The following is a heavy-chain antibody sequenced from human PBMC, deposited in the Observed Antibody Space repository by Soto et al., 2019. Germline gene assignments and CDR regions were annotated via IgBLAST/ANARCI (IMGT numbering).Heavy chain of an antibody. Sequence: SETLSLTCTVSGGSISSYYWSWIRQPAGKGLEWIGRIYTSGSTNYNPSLKSRVTMSVDTSKNQFSLKLSSVTAADTAVYYCARDRYYDILTGYQPFDYWGQGTLVTVSS. D-gene: IGHD3-9*01. CDR1: GGSISSYY. CDR3: ARDRYYDILTGYQPFDY. V-gene: IGHV4-4*07. CDR2: IYTSGST. J-gene: IGHJ4*02.